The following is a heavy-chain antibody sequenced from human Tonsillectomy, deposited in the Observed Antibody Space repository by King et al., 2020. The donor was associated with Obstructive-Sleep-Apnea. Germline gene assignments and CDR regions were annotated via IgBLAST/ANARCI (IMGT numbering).Heavy chain of an antibody. Sequence: VQLVESGGGLVQPGGSLRLTCAASGFTFSSYAMSWVRQAPGKGLEWVSTISGSGGSTNYADSVKGRFTISRENSKNTLYLQMNSLRAEDTAVYYCATDLVGAITTIAFDIWGQGTMVTVSS. J-gene: IGHJ3*02. CDR3: ATDLVGAITTIAFDI. CDR1: GFTFSSYA. V-gene: IGHV3-23*04. CDR2: ISGSGGST. D-gene: IGHD1-26*01.